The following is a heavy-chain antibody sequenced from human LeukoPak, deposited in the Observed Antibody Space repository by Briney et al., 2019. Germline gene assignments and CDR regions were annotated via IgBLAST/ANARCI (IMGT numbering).Heavy chain of an antibody. CDR1: GYTFTSYG. V-gene: IGHV1-18*01. J-gene: IGHJ4*02. CDR2: ISAYNGNT. Sequence: ASVKVSCKASGYTFTSYGISWVRQAPGQGLEWMGWISAYNGNTNYAQKLQGRVTMTTDTSTSTAHMELRSLRSDDTAVYYCARGLRGYSGYDYSFDYWGQGTLVTVSS. CDR3: ARGLRGYSGYDYSFDY. D-gene: IGHD5-12*01.